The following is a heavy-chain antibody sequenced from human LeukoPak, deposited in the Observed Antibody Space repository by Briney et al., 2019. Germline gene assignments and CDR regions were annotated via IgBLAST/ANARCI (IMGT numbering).Heavy chain of an antibody. J-gene: IGHJ3*02. CDR2: IYHSEST. D-gene: IGHD3-22*01. CDR3: ARANYYDNSGYSRGAFDI. V-gene: IGHV4-39*07. Sequence: SETLSLTCTVSGVSISSSNSYWGWIRQPPGKGLEWIGNIYHSESTYYNPSLKSRVTILGDTSKNQFSLKLSSVTAADTAVYYCARANYYDNSGYSRGAFDIWGQGTMVIVSS. CDR1: GVSISSSNSY.